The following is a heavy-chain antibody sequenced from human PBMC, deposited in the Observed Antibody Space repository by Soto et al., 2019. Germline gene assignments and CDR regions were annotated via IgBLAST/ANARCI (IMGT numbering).Heavy chain of an antibody. CDR1: GFTFSSYA. D-gene: IGHD6-19*01. CDR3: VKEFMVDSSGWYGSRYDY. V-gene: IGHV3-64D*06. Sequence: QSGGSLRLSCSASGFTFSSYAMHWVRQAPGKGLEYVSAISSNGGSTYYADSVKGRFTISRDNSKNTLYLQMSSLRAEDTAVYYCVKEFMVDSSGWYGSRYDYWGQGTLVTVSS. CDR2: ISSNGGST. J-gene: IGHJ4*02.